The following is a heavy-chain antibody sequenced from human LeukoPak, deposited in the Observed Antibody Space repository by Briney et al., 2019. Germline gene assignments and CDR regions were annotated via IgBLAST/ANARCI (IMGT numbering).Heavy chain of an antibody. CDR2: ISSSGSTI. CDR1: GFTLSSYE. J-gene: IGHJ4*02. D-gene: IGHD3-10*01. CDR3: ARYMVRGDYFDY. V-gene: IGHV3-48*03. Sequence: GGSLRLSCAASGFTLSSYEMNWVRQAPGKGLEWVSYISSSGSTIYYADSVKGRFTISRDNAKNSLYLQMNSLRAEDTAVYYCARYMVRGDYFDYWGQGTLVTVSS.